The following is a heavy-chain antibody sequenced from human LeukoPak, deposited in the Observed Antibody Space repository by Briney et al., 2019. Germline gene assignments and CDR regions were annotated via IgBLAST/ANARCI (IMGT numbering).Heavy chain of an antibody. V-gene: IGHV3-23*01. Sequence: GGTLRLSCAASGFTFSSYGMSWVRQAPGKGLEWVSAISGSGGSTYYADSVKARFTISRDNFKNTVYLQMNRLRAEDTAVYYCVRDSGGPYSSANWFDPWGQGTLVTVSS. J-gene: IGHJ5*02. CDR2: ISGSGGST. CDR1: GFTFSSYG. CDR3: VRDSGGPYSSANWFDP. D-gene: IGHD6-19*01.